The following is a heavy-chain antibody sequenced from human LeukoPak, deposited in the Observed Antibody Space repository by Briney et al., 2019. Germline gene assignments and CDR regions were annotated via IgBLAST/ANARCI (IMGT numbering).Heavy chain of an antibody. V-gene: IGHV4-61*01. D-gene: IGHD2-2*01. CDR3: ARDYCTTTRCYPNYFDY. CDR2: IYYSGST. CDR1: GASVSSSNYY. J-gene: IGHJ4*02. Sequence: SEALSLTCTVSGASVSSSNYYWSWIRQPPGKGLEWIGYIYYSGSTNYNPSLKSRVTISVDTSKNQFSLKLSSVTAADTAVYYCARDYCTTTRCYPNYFDYWGQGTLVTVSS.